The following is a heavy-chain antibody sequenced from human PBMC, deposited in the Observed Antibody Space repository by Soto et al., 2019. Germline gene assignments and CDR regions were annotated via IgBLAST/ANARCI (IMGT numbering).Heavy chain of an antibody. J-gene: IGHJ6*02. Sequence: QVQLQESGSGLVETFQTLSLTCTVSGDSIGSGGFPWTWIRQSTGKGLEWIGYVYRTGATSYNPSLEGRASISVDTSRNQFSLKLKSVTPADTVVYFCARDSYAMSSFALDVWGRGTAVTVSS. CDR1: GDSIGSGGFP. D-gene: IGHD2-2*01. CDR2: VYRTGAT. V-gene: IGHV4-30-2*06. CDR3: ARDSYAMSSFALDV.